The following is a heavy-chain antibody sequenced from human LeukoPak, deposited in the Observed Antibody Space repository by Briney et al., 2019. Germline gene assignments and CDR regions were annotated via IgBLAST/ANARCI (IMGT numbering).Heavy chain of an antibody. D-gene: IGHD6-13*01. J-gene: IGHJ3*02. CDR2: IKQDGSEK. CDR3: GRVGAAGTSLVGAFDI. Sequence: SGGSLRLSCAASGFTFSSYWMSWVRQAPGKGLEWVANIKQDGSEKYYVDSVKGRFTISRDNAKNSLYLQMNSLRAEDTAVYYCGRVGAAGTSLVGAFDIWGQGTMVTVSS. V-gene: IGHV3-7*01. CDR1: GFTFSSYW.